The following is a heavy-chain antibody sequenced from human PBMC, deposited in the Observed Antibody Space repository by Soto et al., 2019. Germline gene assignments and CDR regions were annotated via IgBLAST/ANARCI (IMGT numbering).Heavy chain of an antibody. J-gene: IGHJ6*02. CDR1: GFTFINYA. D-gene: IGHD6-19*01. CDR3: AKVATHTSAWYRTPRPYYVMDV. Sequence: EVQLLESGGDLVQPGGSLRLSCASSGFTFINYAMTWVRQAPGKGLEWVSSISGSGARTYYADSVKGRFTVSRDNCKNTLYLQMNSLRAEDTAVYSCAKVATHTSAWYRTPRPYYVMDVWGRGTTVTVSS. CDR2: ISGSGART. V-gene: IGHV3-23*01.